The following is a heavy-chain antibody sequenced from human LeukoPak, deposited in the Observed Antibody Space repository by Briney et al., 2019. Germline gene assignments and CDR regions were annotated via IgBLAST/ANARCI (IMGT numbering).Heavy chain of an antibody. CDR2: IKEGGSEK. CDR1: GFTFSKYW. Sequence: PGGSLRLSCAASGFTFSKYWMIWVRKAPGKGLKWVANIKEGGSEKYYADSVKGRFTISRDNAKNSLNLQMNSLRAEDTAVYYCAREGLWVGLDSGKTRQAYWESWGQGAMVTVSS. CDR3: AREGLWVGLDSGKTRQAYWES. D-gene: IGHD2-21*01. V-gene: IGHV3-7*04. J-gene: IGHJ3*01.